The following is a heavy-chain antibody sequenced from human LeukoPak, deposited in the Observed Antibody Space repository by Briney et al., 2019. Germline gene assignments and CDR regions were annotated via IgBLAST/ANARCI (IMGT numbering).Heavy chain of an antibody. CDR2: ISYDGSNE. Sequence: GRSLRLSCAASGFTFSSYGMHWVRQAPGKGLERVAVISYDGSNEYYADSVKGRFTISRDNSKNTLYLQMNSLRAEDTAVYYCAKDGAVVVAAGLDYWGQGTLVTVSS. CDR3: AKDGAVVVAAGLDY. V-gene: IGHV3-30*18. D-gene: IGHD2-15*01. CDR1: GFTFSSYG. J-gene: IGHJ4*02.